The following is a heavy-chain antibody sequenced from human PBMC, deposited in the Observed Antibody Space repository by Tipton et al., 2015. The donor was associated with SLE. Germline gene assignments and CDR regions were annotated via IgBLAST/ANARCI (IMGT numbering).Heavy chain of an antibody. CDR1: GYSFTSYW. J-gene: IGHJ3*02. V-gene: IGHV5-51*01. CDR2: IYPGDSDT. Sequence: VQLVQSGAEVKKPGESLRISCKGSGYSFTSYWIGWVRQMPGKGLEWMGIIYPGDSDTRYSPSFQGQVTISADKSISTAYLQWSSLKASDPAMYYCARQSVESGSYGDAFDIWGQGTMVTVSS. CDR3: ARQSVESGSYGDAFDI. D-gene: IGHD1-26*01.